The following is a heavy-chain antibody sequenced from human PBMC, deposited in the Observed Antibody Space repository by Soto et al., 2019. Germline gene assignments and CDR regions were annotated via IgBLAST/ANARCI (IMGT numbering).Heavy chain of an antibody. J-gene: IGHJ5*02. CDR2: IKSDGTMT. D-gene: IGHD3-9*01. Sequence: PGGSLRLSCAASGFTFSGYWMHWVRQAPGKGLVWVSRIKSDGTMTMYADSVKGRFTISRDNAKNTLYLQMNSLREEDTAVYYCARSDWLDPWGQGTLVIVSSGESSRSDWFDPWGQGTLVTVSS. CDR3: ARSDWLDPWGQGTLVIVSSGESSRSDWFDP. CDR1: GFTFSGYW. V-gene: IGHV3-74*03.